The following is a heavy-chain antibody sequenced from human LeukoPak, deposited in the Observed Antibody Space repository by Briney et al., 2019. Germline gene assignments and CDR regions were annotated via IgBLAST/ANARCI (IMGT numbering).Heavy chain of an antibody. V-gene: IGHV4-59*01. D-gene: IGHD6-25*01. CDR1: GGSIRTYY. Sequence: SETLSLTCTVSGGSIRTYYWSWIRQPPGKGLEWIGYIYYSGSTNYNPSLKSRVTISVDMSKNQFSLKLSSVTAADTAVYYCAREPRSSSDPYYFDFCGQGTLVTVSS. CDR3: AREPRSSSDPYYFDF. CDR2: IYYSGST. J-gene: IGHJ4*02.